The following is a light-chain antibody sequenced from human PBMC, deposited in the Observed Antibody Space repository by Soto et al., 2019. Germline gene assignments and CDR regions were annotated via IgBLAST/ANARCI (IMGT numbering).Light chain of an antibody. CDR1: SSDVGGYNY. CDR2: DVS. CDR3: SSYTSSSLVV. V-gene: IGLV2-14*01. J-gene: IGLJ2*01. Sequence: QSALTQPASVSGSPGQSITISCTGTSSDVGGYNYVSWYQQHLGKAPKLMIYDVSNRPSGVSNRFSGSKSGNTASLTISGLQAEDEADYYCSSYTSSSLVVFGGGTQLTVL.